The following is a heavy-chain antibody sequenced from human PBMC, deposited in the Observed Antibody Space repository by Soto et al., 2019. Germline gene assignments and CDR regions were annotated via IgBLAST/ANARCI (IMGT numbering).Heavy chain of an antibody. V-gene: IGHV4-30-4*01. D-gene: IGHD3-22*01. CDR1: GGSISSGDYY. Sequence: QVQLQESGPGLVKPSQTLSLTCTVSGGSISSGDYYWSWIRQPPGRGLEWIGYIYYSGSTYYNPSLKSRVTISVDTSKTQFSLKLSSVTAADTAVYYCARDTPYYYDSSVWGQGTLVTVSS. J-gene: IGHJ4*02. CDR2: IYYSGST. CDR3: ARDTPYYYDSSV.